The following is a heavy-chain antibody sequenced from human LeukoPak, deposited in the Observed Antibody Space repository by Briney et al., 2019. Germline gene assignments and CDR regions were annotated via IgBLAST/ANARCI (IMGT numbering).Heavy chain of an antibody. D-gene: IGHD2-15*01. J-gene: IGHJ4*02. CDR1: GYTFTIYA. V-gene: IGHV1-3*01. Sequence: GASVTVSCTASGYTFTIYAMHWVRQAPGQRLEWMGWINAGNGNTKHSQKFQGRVTITRDTSASTAYMELSSLRSEDTAVYYCARDWYSGYYFDYWGQGTLVTVSS. CDR3: ARDWYSGYYFDY. CDR2: INAGNGNT.